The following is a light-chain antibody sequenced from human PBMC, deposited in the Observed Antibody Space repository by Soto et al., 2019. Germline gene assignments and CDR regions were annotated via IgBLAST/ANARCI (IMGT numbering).Light chain of an antibody. Sequence: QSALTQPASVSGPLGQSIVISCTGSSSDIGSYDLVSWYQHYPGKAPKVVIFEGTNRPSGVSNRFSGSKSGNTASLTISGLQTEDEADYYCCSYAGSRTYVFGAGTKLTVL. J-gene: IGLJ1*01. CDR1: SSDIGSYDL. CDR3: CSYAGSRTYV. CDR2: EGT. V-gene: IGLV2-23*01.